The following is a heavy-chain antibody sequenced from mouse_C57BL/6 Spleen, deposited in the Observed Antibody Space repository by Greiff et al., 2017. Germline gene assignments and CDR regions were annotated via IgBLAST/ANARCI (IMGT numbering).Heavy chain of an antibody. CDR3: ARGEYDEAWFAY. Sequence: QVQLQQSGAELMKPGASVKLSCKATGYTFTGYWIEWVKQRPGHGLEWIGDILPGSGSTNYNEKFTGKATFTADKSSNTASMQLSSLTTEASAIYYCARGEYDEAWFAYWGQGSLVTVSA. CDR2: ILPGSGST. CDR1: GYTFTGYW. D-gene: IGHD2-4*01. V-gene: IGHV1-9*01. J-gene: IGHJ3*01.